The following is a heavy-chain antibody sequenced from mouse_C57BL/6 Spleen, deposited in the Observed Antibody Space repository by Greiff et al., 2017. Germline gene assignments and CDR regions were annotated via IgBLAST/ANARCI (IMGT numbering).Heavy chain of an antibody. J-gene: IGHJ4*01. CDR1: GYAFSSSW. CDR3: ARSPHGNFPMDY. Sequence: VKLMESGPELVKPGASVKISCKASGYAFSSSWMNWVKQRPGKGLEWIGRIYPGDGDTNYNGKFKGEATLTADKSSSTAYMQLSSLTSADSAVYFCARSPHGNFPMDYWGQGTSVTVSS. V-gene: IGHV1-82*01. CDR2: IYPGDGDT. D-gene: IGHD2-1*01.